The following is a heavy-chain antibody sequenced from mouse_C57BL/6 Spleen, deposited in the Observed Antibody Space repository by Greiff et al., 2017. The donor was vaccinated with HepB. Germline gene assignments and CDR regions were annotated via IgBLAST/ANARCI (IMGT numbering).Heavy chain of an antibody. CDR2: ISDGGSYT. Sequence: EVKVVESGGGLVKPGGSLKFSCAASGFTFSSYAMSWVRQTPEKRLEWVATISDGGSYTYYPDNVKGRFTISRDNAKNNLYLQMSHLKSEDTAMYYCARESTTVGADYWGQGTTLTVSS. CDR1: GFTFSSYA. CDR3: ARESTTVGADY. J-gene: IGHJ2*01. V-gene: IGHV5-4*01. D-gene: IGHD1-1*01.